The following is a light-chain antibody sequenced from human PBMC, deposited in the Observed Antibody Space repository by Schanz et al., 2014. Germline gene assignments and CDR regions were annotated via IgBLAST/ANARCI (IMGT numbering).Light chain of an antibody. Sequence: QSALTQPASVSGSPGQSITISCTGTSSDVGGYNYVSLYQHHPGKAPKLMIYDVSNRPSGVSNRFSGSKSGNTASLTISGLQAEDEADYYCSSYTSSTTLVFGGGTKLT. CDR1: SSDVGGYNY. CDR2: DVS. J-gene: IGLJ3*02. CDR3: SSYTSSTTLV. V-gene: IGLV2-14*03.